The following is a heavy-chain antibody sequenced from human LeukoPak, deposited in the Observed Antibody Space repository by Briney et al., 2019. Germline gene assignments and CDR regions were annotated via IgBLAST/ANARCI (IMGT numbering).Heavy chain of an antibody. CDR3: ARDEILRYFDWLPFDY. Sequence: PSETLSLTCAVYGGSFSGYYWSWIRQPPGKGLEWIGEINHSGSTNYNPSLKSRVTISVDMSKNQFSLKLSSVTAADTAVYYCARDEILRYFDWLPFDYWGQGTLVTVSS. J-gene: IGHJ4*02. CDR1: GGSFSGYY. D-gene: IGHD3-9*01. V-gene: IGHV4-34*01. CDR2: INHSGST.